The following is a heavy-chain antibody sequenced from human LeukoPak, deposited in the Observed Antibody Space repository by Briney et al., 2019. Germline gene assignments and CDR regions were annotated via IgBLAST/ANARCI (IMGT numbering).Heavy chain of an antibody. CDR2: IKSKTDGGTT. Sequence: GGSLRLSCVASGFTFTNAWMSWVRQAPGKGLEWVGHIKSKTDGGTTDYAAPVKGRFIISRDDSEHALYLQMNSLKSDDTAVYYCTKYDTSVNFDYWGQGTLVTVSS. CDR1: GFTFTNAW. D-gene: IGHD3-22*01. J-gene: IGHJ4*02. V-gene: IGHV3-15*01. CDR3: TKYDTSVNFDY.